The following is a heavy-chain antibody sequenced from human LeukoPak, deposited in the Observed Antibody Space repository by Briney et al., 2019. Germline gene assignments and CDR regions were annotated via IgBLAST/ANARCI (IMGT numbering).Heavy chain of an antibody. Sequence: ASVKVSCKASGYTFTSYGISWVRQAPGQGLEWMGWISAYNGNTNYAQKLQGRVTVTTDTSTSTAYMELRSLRSDDTAVYYCARDLYCSGGSCSPTTGYWGQGTLVTVSS. CDR3: ARDLYCSGGSCSPTTGY. CDR1: GYTFTSYG. V-gene: IGHV1-18*01. D-gene: IGHD2-15*01. CDR2: ISAYNGNT. J-gene: IGHJ4*02.